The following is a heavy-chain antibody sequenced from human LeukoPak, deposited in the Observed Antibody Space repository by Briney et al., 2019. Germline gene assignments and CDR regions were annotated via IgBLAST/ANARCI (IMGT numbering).Heavy chain of an antibody. Sequence: PGGSLRLSCAASGFTFSSYGMHWVRQAPGKGLEWVAVISYDGSNKYYADSVKGRFTISRDNSKNTLYLQMNSLRAEDTAVYYCAKTSPGYYDSSGDIRGDYWGQGTLVTVSS. CDR3: AKTSPGYYDSSGDIRGDY. V-gene: IGHV3-30*18. CDR2: ISYDGSNK. J-gene: IGHJ4*02. D-gene: IGHD3-22*01. CDR1: GFTFSSYG.